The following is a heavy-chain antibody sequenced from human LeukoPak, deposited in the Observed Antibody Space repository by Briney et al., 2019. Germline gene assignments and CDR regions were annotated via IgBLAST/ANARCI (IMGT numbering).Heavy chain of an antibody. Sequence: GASVKVSCKASGGTFSSYAISWVRQAPGQGLEWMGGIIPIFGTANYAQKFQGRVTITADKSTSTAYMELSSLRSEDTAVYYCASGAPTYYYDSSGYYYDGGLFDYWGQGTLVTVSS. D-gene: IGHD3-22*01. CDR2: IIPIFGTA. CDR3: ASGAPTYYYDSSGYYYDGGLFDY. CDR1: GGTFSSYA. V-gene: IGHV1-69*06. J-gene: IGHJ4*02.